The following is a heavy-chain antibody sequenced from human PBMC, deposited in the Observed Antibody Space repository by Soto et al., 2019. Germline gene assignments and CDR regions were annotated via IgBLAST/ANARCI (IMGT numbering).Heavy chain of an antibody. Sequence: EVQLEEAGGGLVQPGGSLRLSCAASGFTFSNYWMHWVRQAPGKGLVWVSRMHNYESSASHADSVKGRFTVSRDNAKHTIYLQMNSLSAAGKAVYYCARDPGNSGHDWRFDHWGQGVMVTVSS. CDR2: MHNYESSA. CDR3: ARDPGNSGHDWRFDH. V-gene: IGHV3-74*01. J-gene: IGHJ4*02. CDR1: GFTFSNYW. D-gene: IGHD5-12*01.